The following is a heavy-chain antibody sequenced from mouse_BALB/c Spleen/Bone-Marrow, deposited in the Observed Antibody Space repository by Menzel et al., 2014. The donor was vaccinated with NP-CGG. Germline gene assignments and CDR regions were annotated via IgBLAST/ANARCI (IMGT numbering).Heavy chain of an antibody. CDR2: INPGSGGT. Sequence: VQLVESGAELVRPGTSVKVSCKASGYAFTNYLIEWVKQRPGQGLEWIGVINPGSGGTNYNEKFKGKATLTAEKSSSTAYMQLSSLTSDDSAVYFCARGDYRYDGFAYWGQGTLVTVSA. D-gene: IGHD2-14*01. CDR3: ARGDYRYDGFAY. CDR1: GYAFTNYL. J-gene: IGHJ3*01. V-gene: IGHV1-54*01.